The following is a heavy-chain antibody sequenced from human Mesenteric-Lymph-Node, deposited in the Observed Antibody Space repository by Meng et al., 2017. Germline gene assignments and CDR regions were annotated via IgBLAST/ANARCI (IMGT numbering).Heavy chain of an antibody. J-gene: IGHJ4*02. CDR1: GFTFSSDS. D-gene: IGHD6-19*01. CDR3: ARAFFPTGYGTGWYYFDY. V-gene: IGHV3-21*01. Sequence: GESLKISCAASGFTFSSDSMHWIRQAPGKGLEWVSSISSGSSFIYYADSVRGRFSISRDNAKNSLYLQMNSLRAEDTAVYYCARAFFPTGYGTGWYYFDYWGQGTLVTVST. CDR2: ISSGSSFI.